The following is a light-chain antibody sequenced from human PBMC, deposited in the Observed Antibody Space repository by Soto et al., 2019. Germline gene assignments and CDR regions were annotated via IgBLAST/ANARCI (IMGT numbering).Light chain of an antibody. CDR3: ATWDDSLNGFYV. Sequence: QSALRQSPSASGTPGHGVTISCSGSTSNIGSNYVYLYQQLPGTAPKLLIYRNNQRPSGVPDRFSGSKSGTSASLAISGLRSDDEADYFCATWDDSLNGFYVFGTGTKVTVL. V-gene: IGLV1-47*01. CDR1: TSNIGSNY. J-gene: IGLJ1*01. CDR2: RNN.